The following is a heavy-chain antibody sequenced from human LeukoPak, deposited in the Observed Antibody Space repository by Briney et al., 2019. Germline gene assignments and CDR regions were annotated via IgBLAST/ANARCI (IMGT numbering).Heavy chain of an antibody. D-gene: IGHD3-22*01. CDR1: GYTFTSYG. V-gene: IGHV1-18*01. CDR2: ISAYNGNT. J-gene: IGHJ3*02. Sequence: GASVKVSCKASGYTFTSYGISWVRQAPGQGLEWMGWISAYNGNTNYAQKLQGRVTMTTDTSTSTAYMELRSLRSDDTAVYHCAYYDSIGSAFDIWGQGTMVTVSS. CDR3: AYYDSIGSAFDI.